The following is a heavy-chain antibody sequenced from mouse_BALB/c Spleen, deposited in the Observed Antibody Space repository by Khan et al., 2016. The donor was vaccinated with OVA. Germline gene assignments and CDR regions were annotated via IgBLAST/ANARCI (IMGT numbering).Heavy chain of an antibody. J-gene: IGHJ2*01. V-gene: IGHV1-63*02. D-gene: IGHD2-10*02. CDR1: GYTFTNYW. Sequence: QVQLQQSGAELVRPGTSVKISCKASGYTFTNYWLGWVKQRPGHGLEWIGDIFPGGAYTNYNEKFKGKASRTADTFSRTAYMQLISLTSEDSSVYFCARVPSSNEDFFDYWGPGTTLTVSS. CDR3: ARVPSSNEDFFDY. CDR2: IFPGGAYT.